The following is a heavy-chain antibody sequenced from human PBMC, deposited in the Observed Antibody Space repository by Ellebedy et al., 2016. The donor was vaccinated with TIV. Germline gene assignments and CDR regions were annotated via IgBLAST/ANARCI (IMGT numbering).Heavy chain of an antibody. D-gene: IGHD5-18*01. CDR2: IGPSSNYA. V-gene: IGHV3-21*01. Sequence: GESLKISCAASGFTFSSYAMAWVRQAPGKGVEWVSAIGPSSNYAFYADSVKGRFTISRDNAKNSLYLQMNSLRAEDTAVYYCARERGYSYGYSDYWGQGTLVTVSS. CDR3: ARERGYSYGYSDY. J-gene: IGHJ4*02. CDR1: GFTFSSYA.